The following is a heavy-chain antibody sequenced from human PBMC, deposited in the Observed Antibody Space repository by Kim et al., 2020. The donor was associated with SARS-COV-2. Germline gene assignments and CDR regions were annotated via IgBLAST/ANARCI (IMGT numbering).Heavy chain of an antibody. CDR3: ARELRRRPE. J-gene: IGHJ4*02. V-gene: IGHV1-8*01. D-gene: IGHD2-21*01. CDR2: SGKE. Sequence: SGKEGYAQKFQGRITMTTNTSISTVYMELSSLTSEDTAVYYCARELRRRPEWGQGTLVTVSS.